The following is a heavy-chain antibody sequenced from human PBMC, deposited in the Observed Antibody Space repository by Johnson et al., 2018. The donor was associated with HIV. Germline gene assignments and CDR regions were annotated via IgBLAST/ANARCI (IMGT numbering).Heavy chain of an antibody. D-gene: IGHD6-13*01. J-gene: IGHJ3*01. V-gene: IGHV3-11*04. CDR3: ARDQPAGIGAIFDA. Sequence: QVQLVESGGGVVQPGRSLRLSCAASGFSFGDYYMTWIRQAPGKGLEWVSYISSGGSYIKYADSGKGRFTISRDNGRKSLYLLMNSLRVDDTAVYYCARDQPAGIGAIFDAWGQGTMVTVSS. CDR2: ISSGGSYI. CDR1: GFSFGDYY.